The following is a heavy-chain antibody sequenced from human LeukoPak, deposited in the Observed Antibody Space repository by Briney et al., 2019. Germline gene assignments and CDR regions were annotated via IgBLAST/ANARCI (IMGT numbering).Heavy chain of an antibody. CDR3: ARRRELLRAFDI. V-gene: IGHV5-51*01. Sequence: GESLKISCQSSGYSLTGYWIGWVRQMPGKGLEWMGIIFPGDSDTRYNPSFQGQVTMSADKSIRTAYLQWSSLKASDTAMYYCARRRELLRAFDIWGQGTMVTVSS. J-gene: IGHJ3*02. CDR1: GYSLTGYW. CDR2: IFPGDSDT. D-gene: IGHD3-10*01.